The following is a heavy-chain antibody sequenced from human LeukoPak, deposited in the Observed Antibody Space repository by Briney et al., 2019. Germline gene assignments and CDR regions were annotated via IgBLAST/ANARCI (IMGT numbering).Heavy chain of an antibody. CDR3: ARDSRLEMATFHYYYYMDV. V-gene: IGHV4-38-2*02. D-gene: IGHD5-24*01. CDR2: IYHSGST. CDR1: GYSISSGYY. Sequence: SETLSLTCTVSGYSISSGYYWGWIRQPPGKGLEWIGSIYHSGSTYYNPSLKSRVTISVDTSKNQFSLKLSSVTAADTAVYYCARDSRLEMATFHYYYYMDVWGKGTTVTVSS. J-gene: IGHJ6*03.